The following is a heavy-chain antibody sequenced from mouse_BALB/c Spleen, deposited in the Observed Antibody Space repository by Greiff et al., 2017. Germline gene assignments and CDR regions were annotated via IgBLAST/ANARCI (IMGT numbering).Heavy chain of an antibody. D-gene: IGHD4-1*01. CDR3: ARHKLGRRYFDY. CDR1: GFTFSSYG. CDR2: ISSGGSYT. Sequence: EVQLVESGGDLVKPGGSLKLSCAASGFTFSSYGMSWVRQTPDKRLEWVATISSGGSYTYYPDSVKGRFTISRDNAKNTLYLQMSSLKSEDTAMYYCARHKLGRRYFDYWGQGTTLTVSS. J-gene: IGHJ2*01. V-gene: IGHV5-6*01.